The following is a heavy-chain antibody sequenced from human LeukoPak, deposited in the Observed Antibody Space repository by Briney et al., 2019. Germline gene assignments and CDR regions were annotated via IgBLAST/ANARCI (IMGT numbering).Heavy chain of an antibody. J-gene: IGHJ6*02. CDR1: GFTFSEYN. Sequence: GGSLRLSCAASGFTFSEYNMNWVRQAPGKGLEWVSYITDSASTIHYADSVKGRFTISRDNAKNSLYLQMNSLRAEDTAVYYCARSIGLTGGGVDVWGQGTTVTVSS. CDR2: ITDSASTI. D-gene: IGHD3-9*01. V-gene: IGHV3-11*01. CDR3: ARSIGLTGGGVDV.